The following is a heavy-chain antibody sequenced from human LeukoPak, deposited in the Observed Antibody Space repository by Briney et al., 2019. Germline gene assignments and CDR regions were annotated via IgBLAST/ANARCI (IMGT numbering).Heavy chain of an antibody. V-gene: IGHV4-34*01. CDR2: INHSGST. CDR3: ARHRRSRVTMVRGVVNWFDP. D-gene: IGHD3-10*01. J-gene: IGHJ5*02. Sequence: SETLSLTCAVYGGSFSGYYWSWIRQPPGKGLEWIGEINHSGSTNYNPSLESRVTISVDTSKNQFSLKLSSVTAADTAVYYCARHRRSRVTMVRGVVNWFDPWGQGTLVTVSS. CDR1: GGSFSGYY.